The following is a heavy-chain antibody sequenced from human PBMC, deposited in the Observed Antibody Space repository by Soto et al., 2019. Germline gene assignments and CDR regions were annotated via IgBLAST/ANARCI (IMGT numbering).Heavy chain of an antibody. Sequence: SVKVSCKASGGTFSSYAISWVRQAPGQGLEWMGGIIPIFGTANYAQKFQGRVTITADESTSTAYMELSSLRSEDTAVYYCARGIVVVPAAIGAKSYYYYYGMDVWGQGTTVTVSS. D-gene: IGHD2-2*01. CDR2: IIPIFGTA. J-gene: IGHJ6*02. CDR3: ARGIVVVPAAIGAKSYYYYYGMDV. CDR1: GGTFSSYA. V-gene: IGHV1-69*13.